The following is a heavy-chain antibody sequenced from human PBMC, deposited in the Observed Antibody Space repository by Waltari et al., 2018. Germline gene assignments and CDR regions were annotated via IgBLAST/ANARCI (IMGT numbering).Heavy chain of an antibody. D-gene: IGHD6-19*01. J-gene: IGHJ4*02. CDR2: ICHTGST. CDR3: ARDAVDAGLIAVTGRFDY. CDR1: DYSISSGHY. Sequence: QVQLQESGPGLVKPSETLSLICSVSDYSISSGHYWAWIRQSPGKGLGWIGSICHTGSTYYNPSLESRATISADTSKNQLYLKMSSVTAADTAVFYCARDAVDAGLIAVTGRFDYWGPGALVSVSS. V-gene: IGHV4-38-2*02.